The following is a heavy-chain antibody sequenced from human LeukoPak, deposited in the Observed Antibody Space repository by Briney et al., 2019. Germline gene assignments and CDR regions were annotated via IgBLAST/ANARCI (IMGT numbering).Heavy chain of an antibody. J-gene: IGHJ4*02. V-gene: IGHV1-3*04. Sequence: ASVTVSCTASGYTFTSYAMHWVRQAPGQRLECMGWINTGNGNTKYSQKFQGRVTITRDTSASTAYMDLSSLRSEDTAVYYCARNTETAIPLPYYFDYWGQGTLVTVSS. D-gene: IGHD2-21*02. CDR1: GYTFTSYA. CDR3: ARNTETAIPLPYYFDY. CDR2: INTGNGNT.